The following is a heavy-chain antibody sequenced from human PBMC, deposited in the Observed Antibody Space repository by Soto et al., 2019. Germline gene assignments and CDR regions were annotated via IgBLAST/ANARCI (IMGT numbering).Heavy chain of an antibody. CDR2: IYYSGST. V-gene: IGHV4-39*01. CDR3: ARISWVRGVIVRWFDP. Sequence: SETLSLTCTVSGGSISSSSYYWGWIRQPPGKGLEWIGSIYYSGSTYYNPSLKSRVTISVDTSKNQFSLKLSSVTAADTAVYYCARISWVRGVIVRWFDPWAREPWAPSPQ. J-gene: IGHJ5*02. D-gene: IGHD3-10*01. CDR1: GGSISSSSYY.